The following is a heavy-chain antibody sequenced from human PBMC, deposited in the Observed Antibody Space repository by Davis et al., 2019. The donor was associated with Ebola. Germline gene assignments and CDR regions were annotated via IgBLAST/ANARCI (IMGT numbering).Heavy chain of an antibody. D-gene: IGHD2/OR15-2a*01. CDR3: ARETFEYYYYYGMDV. V-gene: IGHV1-3*01. Sequence: AASVKVSCKASGYTFASYAMHWVRQAPGQRLEWMGWINAGNGNTKYSQKFQGRVTITRDTSASTAYMELSSLRSEDTAVYYCARETFEYYYYYGMDVWGQGTTVTVSS. CDR2: INAGNGNT. CDR1: GYTFASYA. J-gene: IGHJ6*02.